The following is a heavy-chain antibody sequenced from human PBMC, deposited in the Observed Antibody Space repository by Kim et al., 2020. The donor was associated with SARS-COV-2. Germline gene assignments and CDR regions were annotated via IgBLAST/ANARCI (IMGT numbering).Heavy chain of an antibody. J-gene: IGHJ6*02. CDR2: ISSSGSTI. D-gene: IGHD6-19*01. CDR3: AGDSSGWYYYYYGMDV. V-gene: IGHV3-11*01. CDR1: GFTFSDYY. Sequence: GGSLRLSCAASGFTFSDYYMSWIRQAPGKGLEWVSYISSSGSTIYYADSVKGRFTISRDNAKNSLYLQMNSLRAEDTAVYYCAGDSSGWYYYYYGMDVWGQGTTVTVSS.